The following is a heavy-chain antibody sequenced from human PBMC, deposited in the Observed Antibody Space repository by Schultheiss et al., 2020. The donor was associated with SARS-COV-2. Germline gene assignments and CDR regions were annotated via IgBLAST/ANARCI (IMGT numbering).Heavy chain of an antibody. CDR1: GFTFSSYA. J-gene: IGHJ3*02. CDR2: ISYDGSNK. D-gene: IGHD6-19*01. V-gene: IGHV3-30*04. Sequence: GESLKISCAASGFTFSSYAMHWVRQAPGKGLEWVAVISYDGSNKYYADSVKGRFTISRDNSKNTLYLQMNSLRAEDTAVYYCAREVGIAVAVVYDAFDIWGQGTMVTVSS. CDR3: AREVGIAVAVVYDAFDI.